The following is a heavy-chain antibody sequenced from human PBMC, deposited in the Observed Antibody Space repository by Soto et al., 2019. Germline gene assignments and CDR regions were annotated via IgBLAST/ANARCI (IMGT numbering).Heavy chain of an antibody. CDR1: GGSISSGGYY. Sequence: SETLSLTCTVSGGSISSGGYYWSWIRQHPGKGLEWIGYIYYSGSTYYNPSLKSRVTISVDTSKNQFSLKLSSVTAADTAVYYCARFAAGYCGGDCFDYWGQGTLVTVSS. CDR2: IYYSGST. CDR3: ARFAAGYCGGDCFDY. D-gene: IGHD2-15*01. J-gene: IGHJ4*02. V-gene: IGHV4-31*03.